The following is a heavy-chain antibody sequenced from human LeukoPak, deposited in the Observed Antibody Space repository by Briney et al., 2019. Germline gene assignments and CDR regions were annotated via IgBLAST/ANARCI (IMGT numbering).Heavy chain of an antibody. Sequence: GGSLRLSCAASGFTFSSYAMSWVRQAPGKGLKWVSAISGSGGSTYYADSVKGRFTISRDNSKNTLYLQMNSLRAEDTAVYYCAKDPPHYYDSSRPYYFDYWGQGTLVTVSS. J-gene: IGHJ4*02. V-gene: IGHV3-23*01. D-gene: IGHD3-22*01. CDR2: ISGSGGST. CDR3: AKDPPHYYDSSRPYYFDY. CDR1: GFTFSSYA.